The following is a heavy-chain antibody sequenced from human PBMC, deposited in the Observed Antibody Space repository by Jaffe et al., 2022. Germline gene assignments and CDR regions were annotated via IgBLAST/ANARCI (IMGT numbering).Heavy chain of an antibody. D-gene: IGHD6-13*01. J-gene: IGHJ6*03. V-gene: IGHV1-24*01. CDR3: AALPGIAAAGTRPGTYYYYMDV. CDR2: FDPEDGET. CDR1: GYTLTELS. Sequence: QVQLVQSGAEVKKPGASVKVSCKVSGYTLTELSMHWVRQAPGKGLEWMGGFDPEDGETIYAQKFQGRVTMTEDTSTDTAYMELSSLRSEDTAVYYCAALPGIAAAGTRPGTYYYYMDVWGKGTTVTVSS.